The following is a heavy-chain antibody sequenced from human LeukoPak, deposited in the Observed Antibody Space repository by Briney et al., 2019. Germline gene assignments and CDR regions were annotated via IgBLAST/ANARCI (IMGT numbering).Heavy chain of an antibody. CDR1: GGTFSSYA. CDR2: IIPIFGTA. Sequence: SVKVSCKASGGTFSSYAISWVRQAPGQGLEWMGGIIPIFGTANYAQKFQGRVTITADESTSTAYMELSSLRSEDTAVYYCAREVMDNLRFDYWGQGTLVTVSS. D-gene: IGHD1-14*01. V-gene: IGHV1-69*13. J-gene: IGHJ4*02. CDR3: AREVMDNLRFDY.